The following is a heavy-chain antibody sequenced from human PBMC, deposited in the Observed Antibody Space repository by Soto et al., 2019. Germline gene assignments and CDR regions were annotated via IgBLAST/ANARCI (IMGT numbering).Heavy chain of an antibody. CDR3: ASDADRTKFAY. D-gene: IGHD3-10*02. CDR1: GYTFTSYG. Sequence: QVQLVQSGAEVKKPGASVKVSCKASGYTFTSYGISWVRQAPGQGLEWMGWISAYNGNTNYAQKLQGRGTMTTDTATSTADMELRSRRSDDAAVYYCASDADRTKFAYWGQGALVTVSS. CDR2: ISAYNGNT. V-gene: IGHV1-18*01. J-gene: IGHJ4*02.